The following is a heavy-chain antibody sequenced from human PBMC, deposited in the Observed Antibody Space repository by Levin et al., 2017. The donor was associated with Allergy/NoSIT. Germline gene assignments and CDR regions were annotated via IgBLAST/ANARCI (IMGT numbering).Heavy chain of an antibody. Sequence: AASVKVSCKSSGYTFTGYDMHWVRQAPGQGLEWMGWIKPKSGVTKYAQKFQGRVTMTRDTSITTVYMELSRLRFDDTAVYYCARANEWELASFDYWGQGTLVAVSS. CDR3: ARANEWELASFDY. D-gene: IGHD1-26*01. V-gene: IGHV1-2*02. CDR1: GYTFTGYD. CDR2: IKPKSGVT. J-gene: IGHJ4*02.